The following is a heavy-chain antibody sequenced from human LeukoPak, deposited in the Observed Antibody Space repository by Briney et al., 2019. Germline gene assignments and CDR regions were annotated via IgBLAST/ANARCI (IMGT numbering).Heavy chain of an antibody. CDR2: MNPNSGNT. CDR1: GYTFTSYD. D-gene: IGHD6-19*01. J-gene: IGHJ4*02. CDR3: ARGLSSGDY. Sequence: GASVKVSCKASGYTFTSYDINWVRQATGQGLEWMGWMNPNSGNTGYAQKFPGRVTMTGNTSISTAYMELSGLRSEGTAVYYCARGLSSGDYWGQGTLVTVSS. V-gene: IGHV1-8*01.